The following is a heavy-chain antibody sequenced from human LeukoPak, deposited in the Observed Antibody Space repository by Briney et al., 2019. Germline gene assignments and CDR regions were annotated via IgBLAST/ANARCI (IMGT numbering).Heavy chain of an antibody. D-gene: IGHD4-17*01. J-gene: IGHJ5*02. CDR2: INPSGGST. Sequence: GASVKVSCKASGYTFTSYGISWVRQAPGQGLEWMGIINPSGGSTSYAQKFQGRVTMTRDTSTSTVYMELSSLRSEDTAVYYCARDALPGFYGDYRHWFDPWGQGTLVTVSS. CDR1: GYTFTSYG. CDR3: ARDALPGFYGDYRHWFDP. V-gene: IGHV1-46*03.